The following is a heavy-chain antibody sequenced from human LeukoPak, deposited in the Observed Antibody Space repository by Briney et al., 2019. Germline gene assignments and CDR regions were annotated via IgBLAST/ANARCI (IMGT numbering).Heavy chain of an antibody. Sequence: SETLSLTCTVSGGSISSSSYYWGWIRQPPGKGLEWIGSIYYSGSTYYNPSLKSRVTISVDTSKNQFSLKLSSVTAADTAVYYFARRSADYYYYGMDVWGQGTTVTVSS. CDR1: GGSISSSSYY. V-gene: IGHV4-39*01. CDR3: ARRSADYYYYGMDV. CDR2: IYYSGST. J-gene: IGHJ6*02.